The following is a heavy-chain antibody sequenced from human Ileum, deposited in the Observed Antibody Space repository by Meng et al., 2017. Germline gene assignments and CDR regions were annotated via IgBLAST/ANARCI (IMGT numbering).Heavy chain of an antibody. V-gene: IGHV6-1*01. J-gene: IGHJ4*02. CDR2: TYYRSKWYN. D-gene: IGHD3-16*01. Sequence: QLQLPVSGPGLVMPSQTLPVSCASSGDSVSSNSAAWIWIRQSPSRGLEWLGRTYYRSKWYNNYAVSERSRIGINPDTSKNQFSLQLNSVTPEDTDVYYCARDGGAAPDYFDYWGQGTLVTVSS. CDR3: ARDGGAAPDYFDY. CDR1: GDSVSSNSAA.